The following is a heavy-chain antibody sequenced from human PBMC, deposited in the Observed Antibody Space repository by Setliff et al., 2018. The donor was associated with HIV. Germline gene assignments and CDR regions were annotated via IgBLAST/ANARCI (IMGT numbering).Heavy chain of an antibody. Sequence: PSETLSLTCLVSGGSISSYYWSWIRQSAGKGLEWIGRIYSSGSTNYNPSLDSRVTMSVDTSKNQFSLKLSSVTAADTAVYYCARREGAGKFDYWGQGTLVTVSS. CDR2: IYSSGST. J-gene: IGHJ4*02. CDR1: GGSISSYY. CDR3: ARREGAGKFDY. V-gene: IGHV4-4*07.